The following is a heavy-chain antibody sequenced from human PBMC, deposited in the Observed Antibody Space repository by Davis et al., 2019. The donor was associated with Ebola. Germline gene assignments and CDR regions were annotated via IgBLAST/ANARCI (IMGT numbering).Heavy chain of an antibody. J-gene: IGHJ6*04. V-gene: IGHV1-46*01. CDR1: GYTFTSYY. CDR2: INPSGGST. Sequence: ASAKVSCKASGYTFTSYYMHWVRQAPGQGLEWMGIINPSGGSTSYAQKFQGRVTMTRDTSTSTVYMELSSLRSEDTAVYYCAREEIVVVVAATKDYYYYGMDVWGKGTTVTVSS. CDR3: AREEIVVVVAATKDYYYYGMDV. D-gene: IGHD2-15*01.